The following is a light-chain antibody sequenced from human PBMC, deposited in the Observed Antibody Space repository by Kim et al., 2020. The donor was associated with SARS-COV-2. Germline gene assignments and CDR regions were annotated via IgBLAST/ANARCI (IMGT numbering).Light chain of an antibody. Sequence: SPGERSTLSGRASQIVYGNLLAWYQQRPGQAPRLLIYGASSRATGIPDRFSGSGSGTDFTLTISRLEPEDFAVYYCQQYTHSPETFGQGTKVDIK. CDR1: QIVYGNL. V-gene: IGKV3-20*01. CDR3: QQYTHSPET. CDR2: GAS. J-gene: IGKJ1*01.